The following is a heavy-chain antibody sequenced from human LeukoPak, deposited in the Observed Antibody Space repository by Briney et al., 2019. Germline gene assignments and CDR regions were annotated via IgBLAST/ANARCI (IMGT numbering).Heavy chain of an antibody. J-gene: IGHJ5*02. CDR1: GGTFSSYS. V-gene: IGHV1-69*02. Sequence: ASVKVSCKASGGTFSSYSISWLRQAPGQGLEWMGRIIPILCIANNAQKFQGRVTITADKSTSTAYMELSSLRSEDTAVYYCVSTITFGGVNWFDPGGQGTLLTVS. CDR3: VSTITFGGVNWFDP. CDR2: IIPILCIA. D-gene: IGHD3-16*01.